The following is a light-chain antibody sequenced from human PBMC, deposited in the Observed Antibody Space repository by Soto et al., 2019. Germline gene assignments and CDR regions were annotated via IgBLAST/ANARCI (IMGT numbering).Light chain of an antibody. V-gene: IGLV2-14*03. CDR3: SSYTSSSTLSYV. CDR2: DVS. J-gene: IGLJ1*01. CDR1: SSDVCGYNY. Sequence: QSALTQPASVSGSPGQSIAISCTGTSSDVCGYNYVSWYQHHPGKAPKLMIYDVSNRPSGVSNRFSGSKSGNTASLTISGLQAEDGADFYCSSYTSSSTLSYVFGTGTKVTVL.